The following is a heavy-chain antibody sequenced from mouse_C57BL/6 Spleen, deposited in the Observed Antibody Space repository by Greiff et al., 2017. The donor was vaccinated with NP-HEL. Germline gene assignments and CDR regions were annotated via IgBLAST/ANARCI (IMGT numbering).Heavy chain of an antibody. CDR1: GYTFTSYW. CDR2: IDPSDSET. CDR3: ARTPHYYGEDWYFDV. D-gene: IGHD1-2*01. V-gene: IGHV1-52*01. J-gene: IGHJ1*03. Sequence: QVHVKQPGAELVRPGSSVKLSCKASGYTFTSYWMHWVKQRPIQGLEWIGNIDPSDSETHYNQKFKDKATLTVDKSSSTAYMQLSSLTSEDSAVYYCARTPHYYGEDWYFDVWGTGTTVTVSS.